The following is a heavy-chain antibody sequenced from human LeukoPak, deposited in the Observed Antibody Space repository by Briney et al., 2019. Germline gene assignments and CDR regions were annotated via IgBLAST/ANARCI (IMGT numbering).Heavy chain of an antibody. CDR1: GFTFSDYY. V-gene: IGHV3-11*04. CDR3: ASAFDFWSGNFPMGGGFDS. CDR2: ISGSGTTI. D-gene: IGHD3-3*01. J-gene: IGHJ4*02. Sequence: GGSLRLSCAASGFTFSDYYMSWIRQAPGKGLEWVSYISGSGTTIYYADSVKGRFTISRDNAKNSLYLQMNSLRAEDTAVYYCASAFDFWSGNFPMGGGFDSWGQGTLVTVSS.